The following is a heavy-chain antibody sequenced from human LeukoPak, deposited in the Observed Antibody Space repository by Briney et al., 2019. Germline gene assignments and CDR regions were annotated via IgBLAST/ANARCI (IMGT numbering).Heavy chain of an antibody. Sequence: SETLSLTCTVSGYSISSGYYWGWIRQPPGKGLEWIGSIYHSGSTYYNPSLKSRVTISVDTSKNQFSLKLSSVTAADTAVYYCARVAGKPIGMITFGGVIVPVDFDYWGQGTLVTVSS. V-gene: IGHV4-38-2*02. CDR1: GYSISSGYY. D-gene: IGHD3-16*02. J-gene: IGHJ4*02. CDR2: IYHSGST. CDR3: ARVAGKPIGMITFGGVIVPVDFDY.